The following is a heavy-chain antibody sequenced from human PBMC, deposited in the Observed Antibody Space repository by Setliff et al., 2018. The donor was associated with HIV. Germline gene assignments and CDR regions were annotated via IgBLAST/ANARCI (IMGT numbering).Heavy chain of an antibody. CDR1: GYTFHYYD. CDR2: ISAGNGDT. J-gene: IGHJ6*03. Sequence: ASVKVSCKASGYTFHYYDIHWVRQAPGQGLEWMGRISAGNGDTNYAQKFQGRVTMTTDTSTSTAYMELRSLISDDTAVYYCAREGLWFGDRGYYMDVWGTGTAVTVSS. V-gene: IGHV1-18*04. D-gene: IGHD3-10*01. CDR3: AREGLWFGDRGYYMDV.